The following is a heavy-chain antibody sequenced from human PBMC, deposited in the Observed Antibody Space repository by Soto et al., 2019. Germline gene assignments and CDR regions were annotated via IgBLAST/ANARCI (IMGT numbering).Heavy chain of an antibody. V-gene: IGHV3-33*01. D-gene: IGHD1-1*01. J-gene: IGHJ2*01. CDR3: ARDSGGTAALNWYFDL. CDR1: GFTFSTYG. CDR2: MWYDGSNK. Sequence: QVQLVESGGGVGQPGRSLRLSCAASGFTFSTYGMHWVRQAPGKGLEWVAVMWYDGSNKYYADSEKGRFTISRDNSKNTLYLQMNSLRAEDTAIYYCARDSGGTAALNWYFDLWGRGTLVTVSS.